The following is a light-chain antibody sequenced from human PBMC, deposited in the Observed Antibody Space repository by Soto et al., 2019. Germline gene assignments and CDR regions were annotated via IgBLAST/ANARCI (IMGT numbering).Light chain of an antibody. J-gene: IGKJ1*01. Sequence: DIQLTMSPFTLSAYVGNRASITCRASQSISSWLAWYQQKPGKAPKLLIYKASSLESGVPSRFSGSGSGTEFTLTISSLQPDDFATYYCQQYNSYSPETFGQGTKVDIK. CDR2: KAS. CDR3: QQYNSYSPET. CDR1: QSISSW. V-gene: IGKV1-5*03.